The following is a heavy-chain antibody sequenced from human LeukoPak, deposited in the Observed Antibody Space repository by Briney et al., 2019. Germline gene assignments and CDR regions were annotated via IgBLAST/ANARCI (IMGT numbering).Heavy chain of an antibody. CDR2: IYYSGST. J-gene: IGHJ3*02. CDR1: GGSINSSSYY. D-gene: IGHD3-22*01. Sequence: SETLSLTCTVSGGSINSSSYYWGWIRQPPGKGLEWIGSIYYSGSTYYNPSLKSRVTISVDTSKNQFSLKLSSVTAAATAVYYCARLYYYDSSGYSIRSDAFDIWGQGTRVTVSS. CDR3: ARLYYYDSSGYSIRSDAFDI. V-gene: IGHV4-39*01.